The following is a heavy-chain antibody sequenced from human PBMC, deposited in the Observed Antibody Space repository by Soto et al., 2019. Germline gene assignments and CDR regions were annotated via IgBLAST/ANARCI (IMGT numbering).Heavy chain of an antibody. V-gene: IGHV1-69*13. J-gene: IGHJ4*02. CDR1: GGTFSSYA. Sequence: ASVKVSCKASGGTFSSYAISWVRQAPGQGLEWMGGIIPIFGTANYAQKFQGRVTITADESTSTAYMELSSLRSEDTAVYYCARELRWCSSTSCYVEPDYWGQGTLVTVSS. D-gene: IGHD2-2*01. CDR2: IIPIFGTA. CDR3: ARELRWCSSTSCYVEPDY.